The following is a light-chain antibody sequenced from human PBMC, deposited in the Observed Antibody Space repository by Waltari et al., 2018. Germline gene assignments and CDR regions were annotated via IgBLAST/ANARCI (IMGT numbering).Light chain of an antibody. V-gene: IGKV1-8*01. CDR3: QQYYSYPRT. CDR1: QGISSY. Sequence: AIRMTQSPSSFSASTGDRVTITCRASQGISSYLAWYQQKPGKAPKLLIYAASPLQSGVPSRFSGSGSWTDFTLTISCLQSEDFATYYCQQYYSYPRTFGQGTKVEIK. J-gene: IGKJ1*01. CDR2: AAS.